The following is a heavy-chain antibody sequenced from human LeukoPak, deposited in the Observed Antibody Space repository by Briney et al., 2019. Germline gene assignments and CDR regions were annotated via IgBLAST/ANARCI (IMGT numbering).Heavy chain of an antibody. CDR3: ARDVVGDHDSMDV. CDR1: GFTFSSYW. Sequence: PGGSLRLSCAASGFTFSSYWIHWVRQAPGKGLVWVSRTNSDGSSTSYADSVKGRFTISRDNAKNTLYLQMNSLRAEDTAVYYCARDVVGDHDSMDVWGQGTMVSVS. J-gene: IGHJ6*02. D-gene: IGHD4-17*01. CDR2: TNSDGSST. V-gene: IGHV3-74*01.